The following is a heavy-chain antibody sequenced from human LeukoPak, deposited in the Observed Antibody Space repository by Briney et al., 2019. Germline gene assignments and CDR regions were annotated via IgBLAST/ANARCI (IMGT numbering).Heavy chain of an antibody. Sequence: NPGGSLRLSCAASGFTFSSYSMNWVRQAPGKGLEWVSSISSSSSYIYYADSVKGRFTISRDNAKNSLYLQMNSLRAEDTAVYYCARDGIEYSSSSYFDYRGQGTLVTVSS. V-gene: IGHV3-21*01. CDR1: GFTFSSYS. CDR3: ARDGIEYSSSSYFDY. J-gene: IGHJ4*02. CDR2: ISSSSSYI. D-gene: IGHD6-6*01.